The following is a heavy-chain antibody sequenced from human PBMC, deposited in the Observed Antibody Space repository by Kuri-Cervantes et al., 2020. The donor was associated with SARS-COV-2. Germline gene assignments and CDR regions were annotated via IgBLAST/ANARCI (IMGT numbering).Heavy chain of an antibody. J-gene: IGHJ1*01. CDR1: GYTFTGYY. D-gene: IGHD6-13*01. CDR2: INPNSGGT. CDR3: ARESPAAAAGRKYFQH. V-gene: IGHV1-2*02. Sequence: ASVKVSCKASGYTFTGYYMHWVRQAPGQGLEWMGWINPNSGGTNYAQKFQGRVTMTRDTSISTAYMELSRLRSDDTAVYYCARESPAAAAGRKYFQHWGQGTLVTVSS.